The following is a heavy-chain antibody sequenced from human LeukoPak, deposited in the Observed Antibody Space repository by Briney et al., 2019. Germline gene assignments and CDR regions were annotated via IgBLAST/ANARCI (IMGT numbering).Heavy chain of an antibody. Sequence: GGSLRLSCAASGFTFDDYGMRWVRQAPGKGLEGVSGINWNGGSTGYADSLKGRFTISRDNATNSLYLQMNSLRAEDTALYSCARVTSYSSSSLYYYHYSMAVWGKGNPVTVSS. CDR2: INWNGGST. CDR3: ARVTSYSSSSLYYYHYSMAV. CDR1: GFTFDDYG. D-gene: IGHD6-6*01. J-gene: IGHJ6*03. V-gene: IGHV3-20*04.